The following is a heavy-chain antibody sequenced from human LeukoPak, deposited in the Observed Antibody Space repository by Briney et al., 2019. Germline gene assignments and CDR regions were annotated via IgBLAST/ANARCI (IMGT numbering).Heavy chain of an antibody. CDR1: GDTFTSYA. CDR3: ARSITMIGDFDY. CDR2: ISAYNGNT. D-gene: IGHD3-22*01. V-gene: IGHV1-18*01. J-gene: IGHJ4*02. Sequence: ASVKVSCKASGDTFTSYAITWVRQAPGQGLEWMGWISAYNGNTNYAQKLQGRVTMTTDTSTSTAYMELSRLRSDDTAVYYCARSITMIGDFDYWGQGTLVTVSS.